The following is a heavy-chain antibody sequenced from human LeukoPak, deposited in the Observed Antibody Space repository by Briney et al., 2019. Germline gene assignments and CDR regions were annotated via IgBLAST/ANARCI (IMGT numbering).Heavy chain of an antibody. V-gene: IGHV3-7*01. J-gene: IGHJ4*02. CDR2: IKGDESAK. CDR3: ARDVVGSLDY. D-gene: IGHD1-26*01. Sequence: GGSLRLSCAASGFTFSTYWMAWVRQAPGEGLEWVANIKGDESAKHQADSVKGRFTISRDNAQNSVYLQMSSLRGEDTAVYYCARDVVGSLDYWGQGTLVTVSS. CDR1: GFTFSTYW.